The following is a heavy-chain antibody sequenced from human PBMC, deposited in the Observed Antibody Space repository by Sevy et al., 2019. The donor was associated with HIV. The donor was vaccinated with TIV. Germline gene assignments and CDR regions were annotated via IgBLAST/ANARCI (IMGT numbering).Heavy chain of an antibody. CDR2: LIGGGSRT. J-gene: IGHJ6*02. D-gene: IGHD2-8*02. CDR3: AKRRVQSGLSGGGANYGMDV. CDR1: GFPFSNFA. V-gene: IGHV3-23*01. Sequence: GGSLRLSCAASGFPFSNFAMSWVRQAPGKGLEWVSTLIGGGSRTYYADSVTGRFIVSRDNSRNTLYLQMNSLRADDTAIYYSAKRRVQSGLSGGGANYGMDVCGRGTTVTVSS.